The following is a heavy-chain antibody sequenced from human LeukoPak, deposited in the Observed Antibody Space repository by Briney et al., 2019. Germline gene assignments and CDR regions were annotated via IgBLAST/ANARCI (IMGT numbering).Heavy chain of an antibody. Sequence: PGGSLRLSCAVSGXTFSRYWMSWVRQAPGKGLEWVANIKQDGSENNYVDSVKGRFTISRDNAKNSLYLQMNSLRAEDTAVYYCARDSDYSRSYYYFDYWGQGALVTVSS. D-gene: IGHD6-13*01. V-gene: IGHV3-7*04. CDR1: GXTFSRYW. CDR3: ARDSDYSRSYYYFDY. J-gene: IGHJ4*02. CDR2: IKQDGSEN.